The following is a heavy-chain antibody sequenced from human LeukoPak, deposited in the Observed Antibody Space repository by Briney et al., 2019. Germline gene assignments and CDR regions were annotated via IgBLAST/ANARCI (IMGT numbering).Heavy chain of an antibody. CDR1: GFTVSSNY. J-gene: IGHJ3*02. CDR2: IYSGGST. D-gene: IGHD2-2*01. V-gene: IGHV3-53*01. CDR3: AKVGCSSTSCYWTGWADAFDI. Sequence: PGGSLRLSCAASGFTVSSNYMSWVRQAPGKGLEWVSVIYSGGSTYYADSVKGRFTISRDNSKNTLYLQMNSLRAEDTAVYYCAKVGCSSTSCYWTGWADAFDIWGQGTMVTVSS.